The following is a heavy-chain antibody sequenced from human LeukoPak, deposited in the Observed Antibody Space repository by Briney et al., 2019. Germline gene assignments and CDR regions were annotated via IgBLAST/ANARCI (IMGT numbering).Heavy chain of an antibody. V-gene: IGHV4-30-2*01. CDR2: IYHSGST. J-gene: IGHJ5*02. Sequence: SETLSLTCAVSGGSISSGGYSWSWLRQPPGKGLEWIGYIYHSGSTYYNPSLKSRVTISVDRSKNRFSLKRSSVTAADTAVYYCASTSPRDGYNLGINWFDPWGQGTLVTVSS. CDR1: GGSISSGGYS. D-gene: IGHD5-24*01. CDR3: ASTSPRDGYNLGINWFDP.